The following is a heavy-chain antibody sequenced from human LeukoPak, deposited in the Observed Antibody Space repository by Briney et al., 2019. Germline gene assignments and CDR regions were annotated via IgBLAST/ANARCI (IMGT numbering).Heavy chain of an antibody. D-gene: IGHD3-10*01. CDR3: ARLSSASQDY. J-gene: IGHJ4*02. CDR1: GGPITSHY. CDR2: FYYSGTTT. Sequence: PSETLSLTCSVSGGPITSHYWRWMRQSPEKGLEWIAYFYYSGTTTNYNPSLKSRVTISVDTSKNQFSLNLRSVTAADTDVYYCARLSSASQDYWGRGTLVTVSS. V-gene: IGHV4-59*08.